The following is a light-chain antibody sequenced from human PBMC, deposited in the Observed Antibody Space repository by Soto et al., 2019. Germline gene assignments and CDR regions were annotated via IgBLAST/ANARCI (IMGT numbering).Light chain of an antibody. CDR1: QSISSW. Sequence: IHMTQSPSTLCASVRELVIFTCRASQSISSWLAWYQQKPGKAPKLLIYDASSLQSGVPSRFSGSGSGTDFTLTISRLEPEDFAVYYCQQYGSSPLTFGGGTKVDIK. V-gene: IGKV1-5*01. CDR3: QQYGSSPLT. J-gene: IGKJ4*01. CDR2: DAS.